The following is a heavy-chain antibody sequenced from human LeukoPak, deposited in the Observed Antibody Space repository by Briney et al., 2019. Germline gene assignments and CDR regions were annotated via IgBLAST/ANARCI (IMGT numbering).Heavy chain of an antibody. CDR1: GFTVSSNY. V-gene: IGHV3-30*02. Sequence: GGSLRLSCAASGFTVSSNYMSWVRQAPGKGLEWVAFIRYDGSNKYYADSVKGRFTISRDNSKNTLYLQMNSLRAEDTAVYYCARGTQVRRSGIDYWGQGTLVTVSS. D-gene: IGHD1-26*01. J-gene: IGHJ4*02. CDR2: IRYDGSNK. CDR3: ARGTQVRRSGIDY.